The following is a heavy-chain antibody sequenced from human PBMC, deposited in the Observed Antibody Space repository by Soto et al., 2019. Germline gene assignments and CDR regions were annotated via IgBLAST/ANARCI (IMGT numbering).Heavy chain of an antibody. CDR3: ARLRNATNNDKMFDP. CDR1: GAALNSGNYY. D-gene: IGHD1-1*01. Sequence: PSETLSLTCSVSGAALNSGNYYWSWIRQVPGKGLEWIGHIYVTGAVDYNPSLRDRITISQDTSERQLSLNLRLVTAADTAVYYCARLRNATNNDKMFDPWGQGTLVTVSS. V-gene: IGHV4-31*03. CDR2: IYVTGAV. J-gene: IGHJ5*02.